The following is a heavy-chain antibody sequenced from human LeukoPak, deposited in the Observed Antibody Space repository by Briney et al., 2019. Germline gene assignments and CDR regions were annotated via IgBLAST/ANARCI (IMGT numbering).Heavy chain of an antibody. D-gene: IGHD3-10*01. J-gene: IGHJ6*03. CDR2: ISNDGNNK. CDR3: VKPDRLNYYDSGSHYYYYYMDV. V-gene: IGHV3-30*18. Sequence: GGSLRLSCAASGFTFSSYGMHWVRQAPGKGLEWVAVISNDGNNKYYADSVKGRFTISRDNFKNTLNLQMNSLRSEDTAVYYCVKPDRLNYYDSGSHYYYYYMDVWGKGTTVTVSS. CDR1: GFTFSSYG.